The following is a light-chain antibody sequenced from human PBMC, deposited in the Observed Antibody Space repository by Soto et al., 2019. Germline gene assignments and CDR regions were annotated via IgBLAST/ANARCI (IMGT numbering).Light chain of an antibody. CDR2: GAS. CDR1: QSLSSY. Sequence: EIVLTESPGTLSVSPGERATLSCRASQSLSSYLAWYQQKPGQAPRLLIYGASSRATGIPDRFSGSGSGTDFTLTISRLEPEDFAVYYCQQYGSSLITFGQGTRLEI. J-gene: IGKJ5*01. V-gene: IGKV3-20*01. CDR3: QQYGSSLIT.